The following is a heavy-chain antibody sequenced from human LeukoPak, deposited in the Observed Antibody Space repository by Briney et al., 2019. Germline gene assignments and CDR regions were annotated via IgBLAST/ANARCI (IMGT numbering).Heavy chain of an antibody. Sequence: GGSLRLSCAASGFTFSSYSMTWVRQAPGKGLEWVSSISSSSSYIYYADSVKGRFTISRDNAKNSLYLQMNSLRAEDTAVYYCARDEEWELLDYYYGMDVWGQGTTVTVSS. CDR2: ISSSSSYI. CDR1: GFTFSSYS. V-gene: IGHV3-21*01. J-gene: IGHJ6*02. D-gene: IGHD1-26*01. CDR3: ARDEEWELLDYYYGMDV.